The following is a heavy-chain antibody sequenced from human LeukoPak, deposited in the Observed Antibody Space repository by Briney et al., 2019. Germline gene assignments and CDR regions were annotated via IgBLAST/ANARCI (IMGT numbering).Heavy chain of an antibody. J-gene: IGHJ5*02. CDR2: INPGGSA. Sequence: SETLSLTCVVYGGSFSGYFWTWVRQPPGKGLEWIGKINPGGSANYNPSLKSRVTMSVDMSKNQFSLNLISVTAADTAVYYCARDHTNAHFWSGYSHNWFDPWGQGTLVTVSS. CDR3: ARDHTNAHFWSGYSHNWFDP. V-gene: IGHV4-34*01. CDR1: GGSFSGYF. D-gene: IGHD3-3*02.